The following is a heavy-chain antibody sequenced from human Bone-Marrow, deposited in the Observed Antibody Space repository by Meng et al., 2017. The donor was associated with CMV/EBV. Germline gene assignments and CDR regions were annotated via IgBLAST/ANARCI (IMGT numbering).Heavy chain of an antibody. J-gene: IGHJ6*01. D-gene: IGHD1-26*01. CDR2: ISGSGSSI. V-gene: IGHV3-11*01. Sequence: GGSLRLSCAASGFTFSDYYMSWIRQAPGKGLEWVSYISGSGSSIYYADSVKGRFTISRDNAKNSLFLQMNSLRAEDTALYYCARYSGNFYYHGMAVWGLGTTVTVSS. CDR3: ARYSGNFYYHGMAV. CDR1: GFTFSDYY.